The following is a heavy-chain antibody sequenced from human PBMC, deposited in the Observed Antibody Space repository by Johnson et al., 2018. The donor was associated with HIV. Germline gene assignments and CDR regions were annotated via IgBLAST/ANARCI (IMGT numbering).Heavy chain of an antibody. J-gene: IGHJ3*02. CDR2: INWNGGTT. CDR1: GFTFEDHG. Sequence: VQLVESGGGLVQHGGSLRLSCAASGFTFEDHGMSWVRQAPGKGLEWVAGINWNGGTTGYADSVKGRFTIFRDSAKNSLYLEVNSLRAEDTAVYYCARERGPQGQLETHDAFDIWGQGTMVTVSS. CDR3: ARERGPQGQLETHDAFDI. V-gene: IGHV3-20*04. D-gene: IGHD6-13*01.